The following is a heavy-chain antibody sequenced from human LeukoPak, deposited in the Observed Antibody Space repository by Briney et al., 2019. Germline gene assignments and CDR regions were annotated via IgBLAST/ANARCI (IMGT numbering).Heavy chain of an antibody. V-gene: IGHV3-23*01. CDR3: AKGPQSSSQYHFDY. CDR2: IRGSGDTT. D-gene: IGHD2-2*01. CDR1: GLPFAFYA. J-gene: IGHJ4*02. Sequence: RGSLRDSCVVPGLPFAFYAMTWVRQAPGKGLEWGSHIRGSGDTTYHADSVKGRLTISRDNSKSTLYLQMNSLRAEDTAVYYCAKGPQSSSQYHFDYWGERVLVTVSS.